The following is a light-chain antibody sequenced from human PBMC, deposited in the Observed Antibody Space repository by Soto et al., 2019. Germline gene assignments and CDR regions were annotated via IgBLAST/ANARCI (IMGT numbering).Light chain of an antibody. CDR3: QQSYSTPYT. CDR1: QSISSY. Sequence: DIQMPQSPSSLSASVGDRVTITCRASQSISSYLNWYQQKPGKAPKLLIYAASSLQSGVPSRFSGSGSGTDFTLTISSLQPEDFATYYCQQSYSTPYTFRQGTKLEIK. V-gene: IGKV1-39*01. J-gene: IGKJ2*01. CDR2: AAS.